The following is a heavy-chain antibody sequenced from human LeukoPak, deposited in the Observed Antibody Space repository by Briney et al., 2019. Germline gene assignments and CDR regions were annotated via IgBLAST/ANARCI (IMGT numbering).Heavy chain of an antibody. J-gene: IGHJ1*01. D-gene: IGHD2-2*01. Sequence: ASVKVSCKASGYTFTVYYMHWVRQAPGQGLEWMGWINPNSGGTNYAQKFQGRVTMTRDTSISTAYMELSRLRSDDTAVYYCARDNPGGYCSSTSCYSEYFQHWGQGTLVTVSS. CDR2: INPNSGGT. CDR3: ARDNPGGYCSSTSCYSEYFQH. V-gene: IGHV1-2*02. CDR1: GYTFTVYY.